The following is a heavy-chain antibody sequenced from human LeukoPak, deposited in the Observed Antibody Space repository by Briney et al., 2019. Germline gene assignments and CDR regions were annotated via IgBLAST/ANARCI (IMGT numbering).Heavy chain of an antibody. CDR1: GYSISSGYY. J-gene: IGHJ4*02. D-gene: IGHD4-17*01. CDR3: ARIHDYGTWTFDY. Sequence: SETLSLTCTVSGYSISSGYYWGWIRQPPGKGLEWIGYIYYSGSTNYNPSLKSRVTISVDTSKNQFSLKLSSVTAADTAVYYCARIHDYGTWTFDYWGQGTLVTVSS. CDR2: IYYSGST. V-gene: IGHV4-38-2*02.